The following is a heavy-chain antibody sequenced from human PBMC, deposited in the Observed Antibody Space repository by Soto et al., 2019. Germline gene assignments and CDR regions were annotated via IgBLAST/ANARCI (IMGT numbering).Heavy chain of an antibody. J-gene: IGHJ3*01. CDR2: IGGGNGEDK. CDR1: GFIFNNYA. V-gene: IGHV3-23*01. D-gene: IGHD1-26*01. Sequence: EAQLLESGGGLVQPGGSLRLSCAASGFIFNNYAMSWVRQVPGKGLEWVSSIGGGNGEDKHYAEYVKGRFTISRDSSKSTLFLEMNSLRDEDTALYHCVKDRMSYNSVWDPFDVWGPGAMVTVSS. CDR3: VKDRMSYNSVWDPFDV.